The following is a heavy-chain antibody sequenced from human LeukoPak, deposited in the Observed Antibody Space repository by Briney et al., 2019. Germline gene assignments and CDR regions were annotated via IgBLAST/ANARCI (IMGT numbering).Heavy chain of an antibody. J-gene: IGHJ6*03. CDR3: ARSGYGRYSSSSENFYYYYYYMDV. V-gene: IGHV3-23*01. CDR2: ISGSGGST. CDR1: GFTFSSYG. Sequence: GGTLRLSCAASGFTFSSYGMSWVRQAPGKGLEGVSAISGSGGSTYYADSVKGRFTISRDNAKNSLYLQMNSLRAEDTAVYYCARSGYGRYSSSSENFYYYYYYMDVWGKGTTVTVSS. D-gene: IGHD6-6*01.